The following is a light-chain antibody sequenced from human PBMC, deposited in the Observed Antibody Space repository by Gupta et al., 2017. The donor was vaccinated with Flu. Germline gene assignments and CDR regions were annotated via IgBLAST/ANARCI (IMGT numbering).Light chain of an antibody. Sequence: DIQMTQSPSTLSAVVGDRVTITCRASQSVNVWLAWFQQKPGKAPKLLISKASTLEAGVPSRFSGSGSGTEFTLTISSLQPDDIATYYCQQYNNFRTFGQGTKVEIK. CDR3: QQYNNFRT. V-gene: IGKV1-5*03. CDR1: QSVNVW. J-gene: IGKJ1*01. CDR2: KAS.